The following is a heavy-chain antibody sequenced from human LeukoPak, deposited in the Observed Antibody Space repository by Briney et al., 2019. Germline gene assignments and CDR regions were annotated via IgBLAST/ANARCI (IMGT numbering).Heavy chain of an antibody. Sequence: KTGGSLRLSCAASGFTFSSYNMNWVRQAPGKGLEWVASISGTSGYKHYADSVQGRFTISRDNAKKSLHLEMDSLRAEDTAVYYCVRGEYSSGWYDSFDSWGQGTLVTVSS. CDR2: ISGTSGYK. D-gene: IGHD6-19*01. CDR1: GFTFSSYN. J-gene: IGHJ4*02. V-gene: IGHV3-21*01. CDR3: VRGEYSSGWYDSFDS.